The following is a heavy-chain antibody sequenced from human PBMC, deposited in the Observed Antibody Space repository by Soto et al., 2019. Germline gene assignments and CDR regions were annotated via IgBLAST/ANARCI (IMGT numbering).Heavy chain of an antibody. J-gene: IGHJ6*02. CDR2: IYTGGNT. Sequence: SETLSLTCTVSGCSISSGAYYWSWVRQHPGKGLEWIGYIYTGGNTYYNPSLKSRVIMSIDTSKNQFSLNLNSVTAADTAGYYCARVGYHYGSGSYDMDVWGQGTTVTVSS. CDR1: GCSISSGAYY. D-gene: IGHD3-10*01. CDR3: ARVGYHYGSGSYDMDV. V-gene: IGHV4-31*03.